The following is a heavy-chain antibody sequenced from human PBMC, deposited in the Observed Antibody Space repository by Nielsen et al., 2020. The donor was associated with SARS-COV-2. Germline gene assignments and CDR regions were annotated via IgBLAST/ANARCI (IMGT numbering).Heavy chain of an antibody. V-gene: IGHV1-2*02. CDR3: ARSTDGSSYYGMDV. J-gene: IGHJ6*02. CDR1: GYTFTGYY. Sequence: ASVKVSCKASGYTFTGYYIHWVRQAPGQGLEWMGWINPNSGDTNYSQKFQGRVTMATDTSITTAYMELSRLRSDDTAVYYCARSTDGSSYYGMDVWGQGTTVTVS. CDR2: INPNSGDT. D-gene: IGHD2-8*01.